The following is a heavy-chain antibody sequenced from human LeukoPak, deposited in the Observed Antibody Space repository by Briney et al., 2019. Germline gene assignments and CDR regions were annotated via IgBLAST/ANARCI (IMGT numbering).Heavy chain of an antibody. D-gene: IGHD3-3*01. CDR2: IYYTGID. Sequence: PSETLSLTCTVSGGSISSYYWSWIRQPPGKGLEWLGYIYYTGIDTYTPSLRTGPPMSVDTSNNQASLRLRYVTAAKTAVYYFARSGNLEWLFYDFWGHGALVTVS. J-gene: IGHJ5*01. CDR3: ARSGNLEWLFYDF. CDR1: GGSISSYY. V-gene: IGHV4-59*01.